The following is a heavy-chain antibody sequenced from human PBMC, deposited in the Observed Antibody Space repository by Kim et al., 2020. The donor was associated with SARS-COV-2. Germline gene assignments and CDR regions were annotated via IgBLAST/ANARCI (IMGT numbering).Heavy chain of an antibody. CDR3: ARGREVTRDFDY. J-gene: IGHJ4*02. CDR2: IYYSGST. Sequence: SETLSLTCTVSGGSVSSGAYYWSWIRQPPGQGLEWIGYIYYSGSTNFNPSLKSRVTISRDTSKNQFSLKLTSVTAADTAVYYCARGREVTRDFDYWGQGTLVTVSS. V-gene: IGHV4-61*08. D-gene: IGHD1-1*01. CDR1: GGSVSSGAYY.